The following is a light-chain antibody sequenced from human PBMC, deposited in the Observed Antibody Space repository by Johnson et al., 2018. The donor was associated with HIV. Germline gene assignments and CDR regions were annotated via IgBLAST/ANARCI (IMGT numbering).Light chain of an antibody. V-gene: IGLV1-51*02. Sequence: QSVLTQPPSVSAAPGQKVTISCSGSTSNIGNKYVSWYQHLPGTAPKLLIYENNRRPSGIPDRFSGSKSGTSATLGITGLQTGDEAVYYCGTWDSSLSAYVFGTGTNVTVL. J-gene: IGLJ1*01. CDR2: ENN. CDR3: GTWDSSLSAYV. CDR1: TSNIGNKY.